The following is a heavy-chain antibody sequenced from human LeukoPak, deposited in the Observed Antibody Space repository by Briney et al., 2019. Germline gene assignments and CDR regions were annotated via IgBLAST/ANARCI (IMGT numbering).Heavy chain of an antibody. Sequence: PGGSLRLSCAASGFTVSSNYMSWVRQAPGKGLEWVGRIKSKADGGTTDYAAPVKGRFTISRDDSKNTLYLQMNSLKTEDTAVYYCTTVSDWYADDAFDIWGQGTMVTVSS. CDR3: TTVSDWYADDAFDI. CDR2: IKSKADGGTT. CDR1: GFTVSSNY. V-gene: IGHV3-15*01. J-gene: IGHJ3*02. D-gene: IGHD6-19*01.